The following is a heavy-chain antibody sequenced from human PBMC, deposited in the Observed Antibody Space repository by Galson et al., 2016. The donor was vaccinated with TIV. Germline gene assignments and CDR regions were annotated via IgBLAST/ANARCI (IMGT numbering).Heavy chain of an antibody. Sequence: SVKVSCKASANTFISYAITWVRQAPGQGLEWMGGIISIFRTTQYAQKFQGRVTITADESMSTVYMELSSLRSDDTAVYYCARGPLDYSDSSGFDWYFDLWGRGTLLTVSS. CDR3: ARGPLDYSDSSGFDWYFDL. J-gene: IGHJ2*01. CDR2: IISIFRTT. V-gene: IGHV1-69*13. D-gene: IGHD3-22*01. CDR1: ANTFISYA.